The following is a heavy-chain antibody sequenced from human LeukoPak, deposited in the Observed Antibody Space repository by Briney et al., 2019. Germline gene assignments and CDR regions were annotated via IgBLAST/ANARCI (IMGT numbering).Heavy chain of an antibody. CDR1: GGSISSGSYY. D-gene: IGHD6-13*01. CDR3: ARVIDVAAAGYFDS. CDR2: IYTSGST. J-gene: IGHJ4*02. V-gene: IGHV4-61*02. Sequence: SETLSLTCTVSGGSISSGSYYWSWIRQPAGKGLEWIGRIYTSGSTNYNPSLKSRVTISVDTSKNQFSLKLSSVTAADTALYYCARVIDVAAAGYFDSWGQGTQVTVSS.